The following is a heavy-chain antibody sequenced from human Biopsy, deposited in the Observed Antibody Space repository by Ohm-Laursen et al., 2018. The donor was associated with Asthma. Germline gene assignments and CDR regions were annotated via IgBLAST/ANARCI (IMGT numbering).Heavy chain of an antibody. Sequence: SLRLSCTASGFTFGDYWMSWVRQVPGKGLEWVANIKHDGSEKNHVDSLKGRFTISRDNAKNSLYLQMNSLRAEDTAVYYCARGSAYDYGEFYAMDVWGQGTTVTVSS. V-gene: IGHV3-7*01. CDR3: ARGSAYDYGEFYAMDV. CDR1: GFTFGDYW. CDR2: IKHDGSEK. D-gene: IGHD4-17*01. J-gene: IGHJ6*02.